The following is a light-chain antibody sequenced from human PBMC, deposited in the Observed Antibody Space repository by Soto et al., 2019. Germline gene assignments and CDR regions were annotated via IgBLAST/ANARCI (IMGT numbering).Light chain of an antibody. J-gene: IGKJ4*01. CDR2: AAS. CDR3: QQSYSTPLLT. CDR1: QSISSY. Sequence: DIQMTQSPSSLSASVGDRVTITCLASQSISSYLNWYQQKPGKAPKLLIYAASSLQSGVPSRFSGSGSGTDFTLTISSLQPEDFATYYCQQSYSTPLLTFGGGTKVDIK. V-gene: IGKV1-39*01.